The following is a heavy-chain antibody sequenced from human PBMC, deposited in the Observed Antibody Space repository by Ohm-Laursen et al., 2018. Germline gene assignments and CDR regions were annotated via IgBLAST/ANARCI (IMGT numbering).Heavy chain of an antibody. D-gene: IGHD1-14*01. Sequence: SLRLSCTASGFTFNTYAMHWVRQAPGKGLEWVSAISAGGGNTYYADSVKGRFTISRDNAKNTLYLQMNSLRVEDTAVYYCAREIPHYNRVYHFDLWGRGTLVSVSS. CDR2: ISAGGGNT. V-gene: IGHV3-23*01. J-gene: IGHJ2*01. CDR3: AREIPHYNRVYHFDL. CDR1: GFTFNTYA.